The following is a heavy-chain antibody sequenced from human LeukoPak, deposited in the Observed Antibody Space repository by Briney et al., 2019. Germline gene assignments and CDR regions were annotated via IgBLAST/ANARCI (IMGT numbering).Heavy chain of an antibody. CDR3: AKDRYSSIAFDI. D-gene: IGHD5-18*01. J-gene: IGHJ3*02. V-gene: IGHV3-23*01. Sequence: GGSLGLSCAASGFTFSIYAMSWVRQAPGKGLEWVSAISGSGGSTYYADSVKGRFTISRDNSKNTLYLQMNSLRAEDTAVYYCAKDRYSSIAFDIWGQGTMVTVSS. CDR1: GFTFSIYA. CDR2: ISGSGGST.